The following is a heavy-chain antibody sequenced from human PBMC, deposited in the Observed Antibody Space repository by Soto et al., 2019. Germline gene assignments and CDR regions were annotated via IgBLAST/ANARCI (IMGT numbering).Heavy chain of an antibody. Sequence: QVQLVQSGAEVKKPGASVKVSCKASGYTFTSYYRHWVRQAPGQGLECMGIINPSGGSTSYAQKFHGRVTMTRDTSTSTVYMELSSLRSEDTAVYYCAREDPRITIFGVVTFFASWGKGTLVTVSS. CDR3: AREDPRITIFGVVTFFAS. D-gene: IGHD3-3*01. V-gene: IGHV1-46*01. CDR2: INPSGGST. CDR1: GYTFTSYY. J-gene: IGHJ4*02.